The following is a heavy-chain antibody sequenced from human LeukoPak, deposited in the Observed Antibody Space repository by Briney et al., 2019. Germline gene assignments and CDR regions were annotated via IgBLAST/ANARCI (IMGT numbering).Heavy chain of an antibody. CDR3: ARDRYYYGSGSYYFDY. D-gene: IGHD3-10*01. CDR2: IYYSGST. Sequence: RTSETLSLTCTVSGGSISSYYWSWIRQPPGKGLEWIGYIYYSGSTNYNPSLKSRVTISVDTSKNQFSLKLSSVTAADTAVYYCARDRYYYGSGSYYFDYWGQGTLVTVSS. V-gene: IGHV4-59*01. J-gene: IGHJ4*02. CDR1: GGSISSYY.